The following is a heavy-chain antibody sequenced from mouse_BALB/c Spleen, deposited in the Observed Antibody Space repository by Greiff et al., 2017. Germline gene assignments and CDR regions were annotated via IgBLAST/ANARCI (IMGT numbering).Heavy chain of an antibody. CDR3: ACGSLYYYAMDY. CDR2: ISSGSSTI. CDR1: GFTFSSFG. V-gene: IGHV5-17*02. J-gene: IGHJ4*01. D-gene: IGHD1-1*01. Sequence: EVQLQESGGGLVQPGGSRKLSCAASGFTFSSFGMHWVRQAPEKGLEWVAYISSGSSTIYYADTVKGRFTISRDNPKNTLFLQMTSLRSEDTAMYYCACGSLYYYAMDYWGQGTSVTVSS.